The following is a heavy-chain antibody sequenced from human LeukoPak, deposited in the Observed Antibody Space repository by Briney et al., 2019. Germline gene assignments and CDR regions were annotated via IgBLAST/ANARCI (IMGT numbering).Heavy chain of an antibody. CDR2: IKQDGSEK. Sequence: GGSLRLSCAASGFTFSSYWMSWVRQAPGKGLEWVANIKQDGSEKYYVDSVKGRFTISRDNAKNSLYLQMNSLRAEDTAVYYCARGERYGDRDFDYWGQGTLVTVSS. J-gene: IGHJ4*02. CDR3: ARGERYGDRDFDY. CDR1: GFTFSSYW. V-gene: IGHV3-7*01. D-gene: IGHD4-17*01.